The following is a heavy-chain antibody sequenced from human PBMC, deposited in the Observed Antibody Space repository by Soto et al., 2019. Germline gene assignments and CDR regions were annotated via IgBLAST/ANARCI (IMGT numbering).Heavy chain of an antibody. D-gene: IGHD1-26*01. V-gene: IGHV3-33*01. CDR2: IWYDGSND. J-gene: IGHJ6*02. CDR3: ARDRWEFQLFYYGLDV. CDR1: GFTFSNYG. Sequence: QVQLVESGGGVAQPGRSLRLSCAASGFTFSNYGMHWVRQAPGKGLAWVAIIWYDGSNDYYVDSVKGRFTISRDNSKNTLSLQMNSLRAEDTAVYYCARDRWEFQLFYYGLDVWGQVTTVTVSS.